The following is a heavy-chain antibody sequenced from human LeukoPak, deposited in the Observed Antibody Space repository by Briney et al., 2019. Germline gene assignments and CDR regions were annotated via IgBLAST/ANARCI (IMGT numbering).Heavy chain of an antibody. V-gene: IGHV4-30-2*01. Sequence: SETLSLTCAVSGGSISSGGYSWSWIRQPPGKGLEWIGYIYHSGSTCYNPSLKSRVTISVDRSKNQFSLKLSSVTAADTAVYYCARRLITIAAANDAFDIWGQGTMVTVSS. CDR2: IYHSGST. J-gene: IGHJ3*02. CDR3: ARRLITIAAANDAFDI. CDR1: GGSISSGGYS. D-gene: IGHD6-13*01.